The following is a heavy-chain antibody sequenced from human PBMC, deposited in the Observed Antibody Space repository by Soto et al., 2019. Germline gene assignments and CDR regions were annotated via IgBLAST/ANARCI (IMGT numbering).Heavy chain of an antibody. CDR1: GFTFSSYW. D-gene: IGHD6-19*01. CDR3: ARPYRYSSGSPGGWFDP. J-gene: IGHJ5*02. CDR2: INSDGSST. V-gene: IGHV3-74*01. Sequence: EVQLVESGGGLDQPGGSRRLSCAASGFTFSSYWMHWVRQAPGKGLVWVSRINSDGSSTSYADSVKGRFTISRDNAKNTLYLQMNSLRAEDTAVYYCARPYRYSSGSPGGWFDPWGQGTLVTVSS.